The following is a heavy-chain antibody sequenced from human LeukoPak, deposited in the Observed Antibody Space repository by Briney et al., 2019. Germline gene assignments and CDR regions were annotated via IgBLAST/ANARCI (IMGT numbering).Heavy chain of an antibody. J-gene: IGHJ4*02. D-gene: IGHD6-19*01. V-gene: IGHV3-11*06. CDR1: GFTFSDYY. CDR3: ARGGFSGWYPVSGTNFDY. Sequence: GGSLRLSCAVSGFTFSDYYMSWIRQAPGKGLEWVSYISSSSSYTNYADSVKGRFTISRDNAKNSLYLQMNSLRAEDTAVYYCARGGFSGWYPVSGTNFDYWGQGTLVTVSS. CDR2: ISSSSSYT.